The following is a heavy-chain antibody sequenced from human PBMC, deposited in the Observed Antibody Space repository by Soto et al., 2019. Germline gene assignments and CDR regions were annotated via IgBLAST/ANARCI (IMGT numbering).Heavy chain of an antibody. Sequence: GESLKISCQGSGYTFSNYWIGWVRQMPGKGLEWMGIIYPGDSDTRYSPSFQGQVTISADKSINTAYLQWSSLGASDTAMYYCARQIYDSATRPNFQYYFDSWGQGTPVTVS. CDR1: GYTFSNYW. D-gene: IGHD2-15*01. CDR2: IYPGDSDT. CDR3: ARQIYDSATRPNFQYYFDS. V-gene: IGHV5-51*01. J-gene: IGHJ4*02.